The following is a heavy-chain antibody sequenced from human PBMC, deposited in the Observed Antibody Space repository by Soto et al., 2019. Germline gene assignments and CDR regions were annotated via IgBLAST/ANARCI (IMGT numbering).Heavy chain of an antibody. V-gene: IGHV4-31*02. CDR3: ARLPHPNYVYGYFDY. D-gene: IGHD3-10*02. Sequence: PSETLSLTCTVSGGSISSGGYYWSWIRQHPGKGLEWIGYIYFNGGTYYNPSLTSRVTISLDTSENQFSLKLKSVTAADTAIYHCARLPHPNYVYGYFDYWRQGALVTVSS. J-gene: IGHJ4*02. CDR1: GGSISSGGYY. CDR2: IYFNGGT.